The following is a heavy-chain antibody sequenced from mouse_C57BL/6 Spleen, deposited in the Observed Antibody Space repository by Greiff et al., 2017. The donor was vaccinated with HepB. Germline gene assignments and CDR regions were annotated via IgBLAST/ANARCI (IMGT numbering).Heavy chain of an antibody. CDR3: ARQGYGNYVDY. J-gene: IGHJ4*01. Sequence: QVQLQQPGAELVRPGTSVKLSCKASGYTFTSYWMHWVKQRPGQGLEWIGVIDPSDSYTNYNQKFKGKATLTVDTSSSTAYMQLSSLTSEDSAVYYCARQGYGNYVDYWGQGTSVTVSS. D-gene: IGHD2-10*02. CDR1: GYTFTSYW. V-gene: IGHV1-59*01. CDR2: IDPSDSYT.